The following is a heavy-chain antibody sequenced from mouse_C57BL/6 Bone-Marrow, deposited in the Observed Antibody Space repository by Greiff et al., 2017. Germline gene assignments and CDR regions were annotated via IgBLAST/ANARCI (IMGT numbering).Heavy chain of an antibody. CDR3: ASRSHDYRGSNLFAN. CDR1: GFSIKDDN. CDR2: IDPEHGDT. J-gene: IGHJ3*01. V-gene: IGHV14-4*01. Sequence: EVQLQQSGPELVRPGASVKFSCTASGFSIKDDNMHWVKQRPEQGLEWIGWIDPEHGDTEYASKFQGKATLTADTSSNTAYLQLSSLTSEDAAVYYCASRSHDYRGSNLFANWRQGALIPVSA. D-gene: IGHD1-1*01.